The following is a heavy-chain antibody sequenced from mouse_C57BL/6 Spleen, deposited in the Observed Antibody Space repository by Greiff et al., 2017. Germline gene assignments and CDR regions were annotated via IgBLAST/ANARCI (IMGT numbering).Heavy chain of an antibody. CDR1: GFTFTDYY. CDR3: ARSRNYFDY. V-gene: IGHV7-3*01. J-gene: IGHJ2*01. CDR2: IRNKANGYTT. Sequence: EVKVVESGGGLVQPGGSLSLSCAASGFTFTDYYMSWVRQPPGKALEWLGFIRNKANGYTTEYSESVKGRFTISRDNSQSILYRQMNALRAEDSATYYCARSRNYFDYWGQGTTLTVSS.